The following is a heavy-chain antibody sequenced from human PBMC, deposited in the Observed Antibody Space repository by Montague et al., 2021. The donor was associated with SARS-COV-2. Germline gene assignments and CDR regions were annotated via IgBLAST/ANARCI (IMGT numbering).Heavy chain of an antibody. Sequence: SLRLSCAASGFTIRNYWMSWVRQAPGKGLEWVANIHQDGGAKDYVDSVKGRFTISRDNAKNRLCLEMNSLRVEDSAIYYRARNELWGQGTLVTVSS. CDR3: ARNEL. V-gene: IGHV3-7*02. J-gene: IGHJ4*02. CDR2: IHQDGGAK. CDR1: GFTIRNYW.